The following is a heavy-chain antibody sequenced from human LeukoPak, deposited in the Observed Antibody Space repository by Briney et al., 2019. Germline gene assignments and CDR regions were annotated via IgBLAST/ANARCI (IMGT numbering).Heavy chain of an antibody. CDR3: ARGPQLIRDWFDP. D-gene: IGHD3-22*01. Sequence: SVKVSCKASGGTFSSYGISWVRQAPGQGLEWMGRIIPVFGIPNYAQKFQGRVTISTDESTSTVYMQLNTLKSEDTAVYYCARGPQLIRDWFDPWGPGTLVTVSS. J-gene: IGHJ5*02. V-gene: IGHV1-69*05. CDR2: IIPVFGIP. CDR1: GGTFSSYG.